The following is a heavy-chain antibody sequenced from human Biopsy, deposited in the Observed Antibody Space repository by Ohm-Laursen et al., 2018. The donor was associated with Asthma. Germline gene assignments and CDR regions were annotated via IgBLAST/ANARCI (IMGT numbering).Heavy chain of an antibody. CDR2: IDQSGYT. CDR1: GGYLTGHY. J-gene: IGHJ5*02. V-gene: IGHV4-34*01. D-gene: IGHD1-20*01. Sequence: LQTLSLTCAVYGGYLTGHYWNWIRQPPGKGLEWIGEIDQSGYTNYNPSLKSRVTISADTSKNQFHLNLSSVTAADTAVYFCARAAITGIRGWFDPWGQGTQVTVSS. CDR3: ARAAITGIRGWFDP.